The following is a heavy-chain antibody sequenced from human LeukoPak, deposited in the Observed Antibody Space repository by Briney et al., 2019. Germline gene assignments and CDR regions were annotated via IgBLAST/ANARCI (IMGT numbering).Heavy chain of an antibody. CDR3: ANSTTPMAPNWFDP. V-gene: IGHV1-8*01. Sequence: ASVKVSCKASGYTFTSYDINWVRQATGQGLEWMGWMNPNSGNTGYAQKFQGRVTMTRNTSISTAYMELSSLRSEDTAVYYCANSTTPMAPNWFDPWGQGTLVTVSS. CDR1: GYTFTSYD. D-gene: IGHD5-18*01. CDR2: MNPNSGNT. J-gene: IGHJ5*02.